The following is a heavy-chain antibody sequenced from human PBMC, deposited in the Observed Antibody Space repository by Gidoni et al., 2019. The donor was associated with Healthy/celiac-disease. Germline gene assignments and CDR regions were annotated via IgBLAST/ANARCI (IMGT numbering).Heavy chain of an antibody. V-gene: IGHV1-3*01. Sequence: QVQLVQSGAEVKKPGASVKVSCKASGYTFTSYAMHWVRQAPGQRLEWMGWINAGNGNTKYSQKFQGRVTITRDTSASTAYMELSSLRSEDTAVYYCARGRGRFLENYYYMDVWGKGTTVTVSS. CDR3: ARGRGRFLENYYYMDV. CDR2: INAGNGNT. CDR1: GYTFTSYA. D-gene: IGHD3-3*01. J-gene: IGHJ6*03.